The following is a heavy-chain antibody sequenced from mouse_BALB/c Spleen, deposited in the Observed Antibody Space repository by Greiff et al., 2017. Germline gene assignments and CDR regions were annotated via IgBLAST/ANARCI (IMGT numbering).Heavy chain of an antibody. V-gene: IGHV1-18*01. CDR2: INPNNGGT. D-gene: IGHD1-2*01. CDR3: AKEGVTADTYWEFDV. Sequence: EVQLQQSGPELLKPGASVKISCKTSGYTFTEYTMHWVKQSHGKSLEWIGGINPNNGGTSYNQKFKGKATLTVDKSSSTAYMELRSLTSEDSAVYYCAKEGVTADTYWEFDVWGAGTTVTVSS. CDR1: GYTFTEYT. J-gene: IGHJ1*01.